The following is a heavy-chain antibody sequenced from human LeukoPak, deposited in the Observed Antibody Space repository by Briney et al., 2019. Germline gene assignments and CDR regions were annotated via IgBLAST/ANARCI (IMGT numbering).Heavy chain of an antibody. CDR2: ISGSGGST. CDR1: GFTFSSFA. J-gene: IGHJ5*02. D-gene: IGHD4-17*01. CDR3: AKSLRSSYNWFDP. V-gene: IGHV3-23*01. Sequence: PGGSLRLSCAASGFTFSSFAMSWVRQAPGRGLEWVSAISGSGGSTYYADSVKGRFTISRDNSKNTLYLQMNSLRAEDTAVYYCAKSLRSSYNWFDPWGQGTLVTVSS.